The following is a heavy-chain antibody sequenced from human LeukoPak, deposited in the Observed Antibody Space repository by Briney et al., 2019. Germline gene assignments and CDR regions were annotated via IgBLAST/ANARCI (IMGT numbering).Heavy chain of an antibody. CDR3: ARAARDTIFGVVTAFDP. CDR1: GGSFSGYY. D-gene: IGHD3-3*01. CDR2: INHSGST. Sequence: SETLSLTCAVYGGSFSGYYWSWIRQPPGKGLEWIGEINHSGSTNYNPSLKSRVTISVDTSKNQFSLKLSSVTAADTAVYYCARAARDTIFGVVTAFDPWGQGILVTVSS. J-gene: IGHJ5*02. V-gene: IGHV4-34*01.